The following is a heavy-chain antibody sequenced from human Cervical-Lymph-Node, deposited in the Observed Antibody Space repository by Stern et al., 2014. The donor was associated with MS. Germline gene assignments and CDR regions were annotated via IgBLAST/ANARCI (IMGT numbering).Heavy chain of an antibody. CDR2: IIPSFATS. CDR3: AREFYDSSGFYFDY. CDR1: GGPFSSYG. V-gene: IGHV1-69*01. J-gene: IGHJ4*02. Sequence: QVQLVQSGAEVRKPGSSVKVSCKASGGPFSSYGVYWLRQAPGQGLEWLGGIIPSFATSNYAQTFRGRVTFTADVSTSTVYMELSSLRSDDTAVYYCAREFYDSSGFYFDYWGQGTLVTVSS. D-gene: IGHD3-22*01.